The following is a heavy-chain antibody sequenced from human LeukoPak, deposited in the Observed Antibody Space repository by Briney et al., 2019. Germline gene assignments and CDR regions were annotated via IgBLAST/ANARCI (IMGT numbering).Heavy chain of an antibody. Sequence: SETLSLTCTVSGGSISAYYWNWIRQPPGKGLEWIGYIYYTGTTQYSPSLKTRVAISVDTSKKQLSLQLTSLTAADTAVYYCARADFDWKPKYEYWGQGTVVTVSS. CDR3: ARADFDWKPKYEY. CDR1: GGSISAYY. D-gene: IGHD3-9*01. J-gene: IGHJ4*02. V-gene: IGHV4-59*01. CDR2: IYYTGTT.